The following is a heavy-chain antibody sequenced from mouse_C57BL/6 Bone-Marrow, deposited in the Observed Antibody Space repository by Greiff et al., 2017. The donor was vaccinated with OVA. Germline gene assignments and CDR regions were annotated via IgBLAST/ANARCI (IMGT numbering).Heavy chain of an antibody. V-gene: IGHV1-81*01. CDR2: IYPRSGNT. D-gene: IGHD2-1*01. CDR3: ARSPLLCLDY. Sequence: VMLVESGAELARPGASVKLSCKASGYTFTSYGISWVKQRTGQGLEWIGEIYPRSGNTYYNEKFKGKATLTADKSSSTAYMELRSLTSEDSAVYFCARSPLLCLDYWGQGTTLTVSS. J-gene: IGHJ2*01. CDR1: GYTFTSYG.